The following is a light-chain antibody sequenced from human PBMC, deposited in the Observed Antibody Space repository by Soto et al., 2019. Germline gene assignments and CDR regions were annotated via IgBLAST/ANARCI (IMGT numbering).Light chain of an antibody. CDR1: QGISSD. CDR2: AAS. J-gene: IGKJ5*01. Sequence: DIQLTQSPSFLSACVGDRVSITCRASQGISSDLAWYQQKPGKAPNLLIYAASALQTGVPSRFSGSGSGAEFTHTISGLQPEYFATYYYQQLNMYPITSGQGTRLEIK. CDR3: QQLNMYPIT. V-gene: IGKV1-9*01.